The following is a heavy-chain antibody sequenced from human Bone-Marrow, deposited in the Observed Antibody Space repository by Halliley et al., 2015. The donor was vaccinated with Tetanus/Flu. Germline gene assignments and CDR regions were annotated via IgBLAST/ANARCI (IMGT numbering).Heavy chain of an antibody. CDR1: GFTFSGST. CDR3: ARQGWEGTYPDY. V-gene: IGHV3-73*01. D-gene: IGHD1-26*01. J-gene: IGHJ4*02. Sequence: SLRLSCAASGFTFSGSTIHWVRQASGKGLEWVGRITDKANNYATAFPPSVRGRFTISRDNSKNTAYLQMNSLKTEDTAVYYCARQGWEGTYPDYWGQGTLVTVSS. CDR2: ITDKANNYAT.